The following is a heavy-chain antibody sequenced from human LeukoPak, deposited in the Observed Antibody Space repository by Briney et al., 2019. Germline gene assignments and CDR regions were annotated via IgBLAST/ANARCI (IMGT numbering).Heavy chain of an antibody. J-gene: IGHJ3*02. CDR3: ARGWESTPIDI. Sequence: SETLSLTCTVSGDSISSYYWSWIRHPAGKGLEWIGRIYASVSTSYNPSLKSRVTMSVDTSKNQFSLKLSSVTAADTAVYYCARGWESTPIDIWGQGTMVTVSS. CDR1: GDSISSYY. V-gene: IGHV4-4*07. CDR2: IYASVST. D-gene: IGHD1-26*01.